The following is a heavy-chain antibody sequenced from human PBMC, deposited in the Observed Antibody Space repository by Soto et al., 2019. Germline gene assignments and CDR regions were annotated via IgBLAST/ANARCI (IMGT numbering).Heavy chain of an antibody. CDR2: ISYDGSNK. Sequence: GGSLRLSCAASGFTFSSYGMHWVRQAPGKGLEWVAVISYDGSNKYYADSVKGRFTISRDNSKNTLYLQMNSLRAEDTAVYYCARARDSSSWFYYYGMDVWGQGTTVTVSS. CDR1: GFTFSSYG. CDR3: ARARDSSSWFYYYGMDV. J-gene: IGHJ6*02. D-gene: IGHD6-13*01. V-gene: IGHV3-30*03.